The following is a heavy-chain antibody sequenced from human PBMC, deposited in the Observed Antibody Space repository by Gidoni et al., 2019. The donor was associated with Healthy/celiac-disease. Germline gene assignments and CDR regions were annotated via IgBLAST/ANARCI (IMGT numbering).Heavy chain of an antibody. V-gene: IGHV4-61*01. Sequence: QVQLQESGPGLVKPSETLSLTCTVSGGSVSSGSYYWSWIRQPPGKGLEWIGYIYYSGSTNYNPSLKSRVTISVDTSKNQFSLKLSSVTAADTAVYYCARYLAADDSLQKYNWFDPWGQGTLVTVSS. D-gene: IGHD6-13*01. CDR3: ARYLAADDSLQKYNWFDP. CDR1: GGSVSSGSYY. CDR2: IYYSGST. J-gene: IGHJ5*02.